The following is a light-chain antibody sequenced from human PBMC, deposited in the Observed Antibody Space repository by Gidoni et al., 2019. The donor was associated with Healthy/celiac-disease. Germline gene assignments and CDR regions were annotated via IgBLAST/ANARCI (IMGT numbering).Light chain of an antibody. V-gene: IGKV1-39*01. CDR3: QQSYSTLYT. J-gene: IGKJ2*01. CDR2: DAS. Sequence: DIQITQSPSSLSASVGDRVTITCRASQSISSYLNWYQQKPGKAPKLLIYDASSLQSGVPARFSGSGSGTDFTLTISSLQPEDFATYYCQQSYSTLYTFGQXTKLEIK. CDR1: QSISSY.